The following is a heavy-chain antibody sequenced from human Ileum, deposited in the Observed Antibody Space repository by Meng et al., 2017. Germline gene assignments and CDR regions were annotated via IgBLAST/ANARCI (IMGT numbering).Heavy chain of an antibody. CDR2: LYYSGST. V-gene: IGHV4-61*01. CDR1: IGSVSSGSHS. D-gene: IGHD3-3*01. CDR3: ARFDFWSGSYCLYY. Sequence: EAVPARVRPAETLSLPCTVAIGSVSSGSHSCSWIRQPPAKGREWIGYLYYSGSTDYNPSLMSRVTISVDTSKNQFSLRLNSATAAHTAVYYCARFDFWSGSYCLYYWGQGALVTVSS. J-gene: IGHJ4*02.